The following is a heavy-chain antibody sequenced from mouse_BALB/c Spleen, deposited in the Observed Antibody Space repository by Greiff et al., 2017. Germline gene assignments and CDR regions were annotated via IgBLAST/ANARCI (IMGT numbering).Heavy chain of an antibody. CDR1: GYTFTSYY. CDR2: INPSNGGT. J-gene: IGHJ4*01. CDR3: ARETYYGNFNAMDY. V-gene: IGHV1S81*02. Sequence: VQLQQSGAELVKPGASVTLSCKASGYTFTSYYMYWVKQTPGQGLEWIGEINPSNGGTNFNEKFKSKATLTVDKSSSTAYMQLSSLTSEDSAVYYCARETYYGNFNAMDYWGQGTSVTVSS. D-gene: IGHD2-10*01.